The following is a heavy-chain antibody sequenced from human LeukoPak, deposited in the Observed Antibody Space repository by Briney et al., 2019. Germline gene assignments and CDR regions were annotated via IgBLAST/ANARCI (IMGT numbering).Heavy chain of an antibody. CDR1: GYTFTTYA. V-gene: IGHV7-4-1*01. J-gene: IGHJ6*04. D-gene: IGHD2-8*01. Sequence: GASVTVSYKASGYTFTTYAMKWVRQAPGQGLEWMGWINTNTGNPTYAQGFTGRFVFSLDTSVSTAYLQICSLKAEDTAVYYCAREGVLYYGDYYYYGMDVWGKGTTVTVSS. CDR3: AREGVLYYGDYYYYGMDV. CDR2: INTNTGNP.